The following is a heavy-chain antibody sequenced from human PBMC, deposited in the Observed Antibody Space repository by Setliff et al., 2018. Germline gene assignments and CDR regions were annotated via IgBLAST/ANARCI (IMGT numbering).Heavy chain of an antibody. CDR2: IYSSGST. V-gene: IGHV4-61*02. CDR1: GGSISSGSYY. CDR3: ARLRGAFDY. Sequence: PSETLSLTCTVSGGSISSGSYYWSWIRQPAGKGLEWIGRIYSSGSTKYNPSLKSRVTISGDTSKNQFSLKLSSVTAADTAVYYCARLRGAFDYWGQGTLVTVSS. D-gene: IGHD3-16*01. J-gene: IGHJ4*02.